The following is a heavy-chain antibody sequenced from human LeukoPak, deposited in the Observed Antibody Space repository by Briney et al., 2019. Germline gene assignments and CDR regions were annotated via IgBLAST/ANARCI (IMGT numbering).Heavy chain of an antibody. Sequence: GRSLRLSCAASGFAFSRYAFHWVRQAPGKGLEWVAVISFDGSNKYYADSVKGRLTISRDNSKKSLYLQMSSLIAEDTAVYYCARAGSQPLHGSTYYYASGNYLDPYFDYWGQGTLVTVSS. CDR2: ISFDGSNK. CDR1: GFAFSRYA. CDR3: ARAGSQPLHGSTYYYASGNYLDPYFDY. D-gene: IGHD3-10*01. V-gene: IGHV3-30*04. J-gene: IGHJ4*02.